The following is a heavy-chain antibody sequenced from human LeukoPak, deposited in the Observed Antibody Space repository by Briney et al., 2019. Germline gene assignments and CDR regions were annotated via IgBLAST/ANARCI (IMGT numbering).Heavy chain of an antibody. CDR2: ISYDGNNK. J-gene: IGHJ4*02. CDR1: GFTFSSYG. Sequence: QPGRSLRLSCAASGFTFSSYGMHWVRQAPGKGLEWVAAISYDGNNKYYADSVRGRFTISRDNSKNTLYLQMNSLRAEDTAVYNCAKDGYDNSGAYIDHWGQGTLVTVSS. CDR3: AKDGYDNSGAYIDH. D-gene: IGHD3-22*01. V-gene: IGHV3-30*18.